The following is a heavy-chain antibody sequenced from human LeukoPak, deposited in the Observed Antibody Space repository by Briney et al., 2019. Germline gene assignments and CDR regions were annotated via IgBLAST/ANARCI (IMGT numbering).Heavy chain of an antibody. CDR3: ASGLGEGGYENY. CDR1: GYTFTSYD. V-gene: IGHV1-8*01. D-gene: IGHD5-12*01. J-gene: IGHJ4*02. CDR2: MNPNSGNT. Sequence: ASVKVSCKASGYTFTSYDINWVRQATGQGLEWMGWMNPNSGNTGYAQKFQGRVTMTRNTSISTAYMELSSLRSEDTAVYYCASGLGEGGYENYWGQGTLVTVSS.